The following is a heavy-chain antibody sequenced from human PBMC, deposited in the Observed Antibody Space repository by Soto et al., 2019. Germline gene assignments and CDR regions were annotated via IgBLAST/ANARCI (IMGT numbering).Heavy chain of an antibody. J-gene: IGHJ6*01. CDR2: ISGSGGST. V-gene: IGHV3-23*01. D-gene: IGHD1-26*01. CDR3: AKGEVEDYYYYGMDV. CDR1: GFTFSSYA. Sequence: GGSLRLSCAASGFTFSSYAMSWVRQAPGKGLEWVSAISGSGGSTYYADSVKGRFTISRDNSKNTLYLQMNSLRAEDTAVYYCAKGEVEDYYYYGMDVWGQGPTVTVSS.